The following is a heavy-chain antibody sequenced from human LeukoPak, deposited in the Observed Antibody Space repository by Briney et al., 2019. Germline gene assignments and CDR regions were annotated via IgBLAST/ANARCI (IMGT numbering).Heavy chain of an antibody. Sequence: GASVKVSCKASGGTFSSYAISWVRQAPGQGLEWMGGIIPIFGTANYAQKFQGRVTITADESTSTAYMELSSLRSEDTAVYYCASDAAYGDYVAPFDYWGQGTLVTVSS. D-gene: IGHD4-17*01. CDR2: IIPIFGTA. CDR1: GGTFSSYA. J-gene: IGHJ4*02. V-gene: IGHV1-69*13. CDR3: ASDAAYGDYVAPFDY.